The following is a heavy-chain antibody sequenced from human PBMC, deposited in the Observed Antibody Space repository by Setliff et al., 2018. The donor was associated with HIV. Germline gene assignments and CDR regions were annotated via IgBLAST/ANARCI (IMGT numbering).Heavy chain of an antibody. CDR1: GGSFSSYY. CDR3: AACSGDCF. D-gene: IGHD2-21*02. CDR2: INHSGST. J-gene: IGHJ4*02. V-gene: IGHV4-34*01. Sequence: PSETLSLTCAVYGGSFSSYYWIWIRQPPGKGLEWIGEINHSGSTAYNPSLKSRVTISVDTSKNQFSLKLNSVTAADTAVYYCAACSGDCFWGQGTLVTVSS.